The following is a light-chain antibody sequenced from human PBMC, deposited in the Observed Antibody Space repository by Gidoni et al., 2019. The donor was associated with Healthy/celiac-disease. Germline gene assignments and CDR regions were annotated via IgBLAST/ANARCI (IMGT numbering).Light chain of an antibody. J-gene: IGKJ3*01. V-gene: IGKV1-39*01. CDR3: QQSYSTPQIT. CDR1: QSISSY. CDR2: AAA. Sequence: DIQMTQSPSSLSASVGDRVPITCRASQSISSYLHWYQQKPGKAPKLLIDAAASLQSGVTSRCSGSGSGTDFTLTISSLQPEDFATYYCQQSYSTPQITFGPGTKVDIK.